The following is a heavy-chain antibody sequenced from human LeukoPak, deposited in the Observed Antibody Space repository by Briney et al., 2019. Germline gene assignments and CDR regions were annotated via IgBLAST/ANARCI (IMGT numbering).Heavy chain of an antibody. V-gene: IGHV3-23*01. CDR1: GLTFSNYA. CDR3: AKVGRADDYYFDY. D-gene: IGHD3-16*01. CDR2: ISASGGST. J-gene: IGHJ4*02. Sequence: GGSMRLSCVASGLTFSNYAMTWVRQAPGKGLDWVSGISASGGSTYYADSVKGRFTISRDNSKNTLYLQMSSLRAEDTATYFCAKVGRADDYYFDYWGQGTLVPVSS.